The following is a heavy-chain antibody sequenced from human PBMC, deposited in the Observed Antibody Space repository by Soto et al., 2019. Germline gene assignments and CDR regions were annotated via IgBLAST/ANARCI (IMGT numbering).Heavy chain of an antibody. Sequence: QVQLQESGPGLVKPSGTLSLTCAVTGGYISSSNWWTWVRQPPGEGLEWVGEISRSGTTNYKPSLKSRVSISVDKSRNEFSLNLGSVTAADTAMYYCARDSASSGVFTWGQGTMVTVSS. CDR3: ARDSASSGVFT. CDR1: GGYISSSNW. CDR2: ISRSGTT. J-gene: IGHJ3*01. V-gene: IGHV4-4*02. D-gene: IGHD6-19*01.